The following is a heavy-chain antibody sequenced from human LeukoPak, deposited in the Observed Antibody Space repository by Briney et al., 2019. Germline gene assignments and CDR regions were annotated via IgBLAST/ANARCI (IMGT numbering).Heavy chain of an antibody. CDR3: ARVGNYDPFDY. Sequence: ASVKVSCKAFGYTFTTHHVHWVRQAPGQGLEWMGIINPSDGTTRYAQNFQGRVTMTRDMSTSTVYMELSSLRSEDTAVYYCARVGNYDPFDYWGQGTLVTVSS. CDR1: GYTFTTHH. J-gene: IGHJ4*02. V-gene: IGHV1-46*01. D-gene: IGHD1-7*01. CDR2: INPSDGTT.